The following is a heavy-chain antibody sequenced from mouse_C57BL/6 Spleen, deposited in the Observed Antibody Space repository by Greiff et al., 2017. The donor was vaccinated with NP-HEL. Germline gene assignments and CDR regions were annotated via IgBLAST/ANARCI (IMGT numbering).Heavy chain of an antibody. CDR2: ISYDGSN. CDR3: AIVGYYGREDFDY. V-gene: IGHV3-6*01. D-gene: IGHD1-1*01. Sequence: VQLKQSGPGLVKPSQSLSLTCSVTGYSITSGYYWNWIRPFPGNKLEWMGYISYDGSNNYNPSLKNRISITLDTSKNQCFLKLNSVTTEDTATYDGAIVGYYGREDFDYWGQGTTLTVSS. CDR1: GYSITSGYY. J-gene: IGHJ2*01.